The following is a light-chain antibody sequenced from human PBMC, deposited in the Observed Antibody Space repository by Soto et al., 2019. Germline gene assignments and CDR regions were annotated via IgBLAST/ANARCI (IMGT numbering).Light chain of an antibody. V-gene: IGKV3-20*01. CDR2: GAS. CDR3: QQYGRSPLT. J-gene: IGKJ5*01. Sequence: EIVLTQSPGTLSLSPGERATLSCRASQSVSNNYVAWYQQKPGQAPRLLIYGASTRAIGIPDRLSGSGSGTDFTLTISRLEPEDFALYYYQQYGRSPLTFGQGTRLAIK. CDR1: QSVSNNY.